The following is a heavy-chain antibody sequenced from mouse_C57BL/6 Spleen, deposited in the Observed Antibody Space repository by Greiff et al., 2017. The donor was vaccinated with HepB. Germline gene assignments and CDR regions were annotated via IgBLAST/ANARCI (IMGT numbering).Heavy chain of an antibody. J-gene: IGHJ2*01. V-gene: IGHV1-63*01. CDR3: ARSDYDPYYFDY. Sequence: VQLQESGAELVRPGTSVKMSCKASGYTFTNYWIGWAKQRPGHGLEWIGDIYPGGGYTNYNEKFKGKATLTADKSSSTAYMQFSSLTSEDSAIYYCARSDYDPYYFDYWGQGTTLTVSS. D-gene: IGHD2-4*01. CDR1: GYTFTNYW. CDR2: IYPGGGYT.